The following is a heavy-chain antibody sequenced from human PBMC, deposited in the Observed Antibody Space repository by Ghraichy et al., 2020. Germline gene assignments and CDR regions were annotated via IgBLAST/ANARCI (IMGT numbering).Heavy chain of an antibody. V-gene: IGHV6-1*01. CDR2: TYYTSTWFN. D-gene: IGHD4-23*01. CDR1: GDSVSSNGVA. J-gene: IGHJ3*02. CDR3: ARGRNSAFDI. Sequence: SQTLSLTCAISGDSVSSNGVAWNCIRQSPSRGLEWLGRTYYTSTWFNDYAKSVRGRITINPDTSENPFSLQLSSVFPEDTAVYYCARGRNSAFDIWAQGTMVSVSS.